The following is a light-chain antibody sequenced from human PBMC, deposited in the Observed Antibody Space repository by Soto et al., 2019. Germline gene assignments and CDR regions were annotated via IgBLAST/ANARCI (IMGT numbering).Light chain of an antibody. CDR1: QSVNSNY. Sequence: EIVLTQSPGTLSLSPGESAILSCRASQSVNSNYLAWYQQKPGQAPRLLIYGASSRATGVPNRFSGSGSGTDFTLTISSLEPEDFAVYYCHQYGLSPRHPFGQVTKLEIK. CDR2: GAS. CDR3: HQYGLSPRHP. V-gene: IGKV3-20*01. J-gene: IGKJ2*01.